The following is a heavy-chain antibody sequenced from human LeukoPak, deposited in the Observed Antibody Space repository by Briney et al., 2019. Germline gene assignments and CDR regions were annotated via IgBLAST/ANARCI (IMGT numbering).Heavy chain of an antibody. CDR2: IYVDNNV. CDR1: GFIVSNNY. V-gene: IGHV3-53*01. J-gene: IGHJ6*02. D-gene: IGHD3-10*01. Sequence: GGSLRLSCVASGFIVSNNYLNWVRQAPGKGLEWLSIIYVDNNVYYADSVKGRFTISRDTSRNTVYLQMNSLTAEDTAIYYCARWFGELNYYGMDVWGQGTTVTVSS. CDR3: ARWFGELNYYGMDV.